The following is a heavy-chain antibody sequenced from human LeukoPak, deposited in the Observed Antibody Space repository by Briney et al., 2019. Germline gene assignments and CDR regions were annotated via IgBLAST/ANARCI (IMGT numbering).Heavy chain of an antibody. CDR2: TYPGDSDT. CDR3: ARLVADIYYFDC. J-gene: IGHJ4*02. V-gene: IGHV5-51*01. CDR1: GYSFTTYW. D-gene: IGHD5-12*01. Sequence: GESLKITCQTSGYSFTTYWIGWVRHMPGKGLEWMGNTYPGDSDTRYIPSFQGQLTISADKSTSTAYLQWSSLKASDTAMYCCARLVADIYYFDCGGQRTLVTV.